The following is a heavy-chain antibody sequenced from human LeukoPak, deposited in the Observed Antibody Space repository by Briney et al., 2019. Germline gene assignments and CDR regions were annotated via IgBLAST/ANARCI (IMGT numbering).Heavy chain of an antibody. D-gene: IGHD3-10*01. V-gene: IGHV3-48*01. CDR3: ASLRVRGDHDY. Sequence: GGSLRLSCTTSGFSFSGYWMHWVRQAPGKGLEWVSYISSGSTTIYYADSVKGRFTISRDNAKNSLHLQMNSLRAEDTAVYYCASLRVRGDHDYWGQGILVTVSS. J-gene: IGHJ4*02. CDR2: ISSGSTTI. CDR1: GFSFSGYW.